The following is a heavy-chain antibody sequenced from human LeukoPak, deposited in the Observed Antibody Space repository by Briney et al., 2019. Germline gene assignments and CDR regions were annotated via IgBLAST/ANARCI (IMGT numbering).Heavy chain of an antibody. CDR2: IYFSGST. CDR1: GGSISRSSYY. Sequence: SETLSLTCTVSGGSISRSSYYWGWIRQPPGKGLEWIGYIYFSGSTSYNPSLKSRVTISVDRSKNQFSLKLSSVAAADTAVYYCARSYDTNFDYWGQGTLVTVSS. V-gene: IGHV4-61*05. CDR3: ARSYDTNFDY. D-gene: IGHD3-3*01. J-gene: IGHJ4*02.